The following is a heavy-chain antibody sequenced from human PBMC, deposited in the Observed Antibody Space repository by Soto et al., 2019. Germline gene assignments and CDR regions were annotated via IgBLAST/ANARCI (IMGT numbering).Heavy chain of an antibody. CDR2: IRANDESI. CDR1: GFDFRSYG. J-gene: IGHJ3*02. CDR3: ARETLRDAIDI. V-gene: IGHV3-48*03. Sequence: GGALRLSCVASGFDFRSYGMKWVRQAPGKGLEWVSNIRANDESIYYADSVKGRVSVSRDNAKNSLFLEMNSLRVDDTAVYYCARETLRDAIDIWGQGTMVPVSS.